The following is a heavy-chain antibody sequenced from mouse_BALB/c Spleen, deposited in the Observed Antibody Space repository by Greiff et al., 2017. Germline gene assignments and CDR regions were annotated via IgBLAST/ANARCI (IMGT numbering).Heavy chain of an antibody. J-gene: IGHJ4*01. CDR1: GYTFTSYW. CDR3: ASYSAAMDY. D-gene: IGHD1-1*01. CDR2: IYPGDGDT. V-gene: IGHV1-87*01. Sequence: QVQLQQSGAELARPGASVKLSCKASGYTFTSYWMQWVKQRPGQGLEWIGAIYPGDGDTRYTQKFKGKATLTADKSSSTAYMQLSSVASEDSAVYYCASYSAAMDYWGQGTSVTVSS.